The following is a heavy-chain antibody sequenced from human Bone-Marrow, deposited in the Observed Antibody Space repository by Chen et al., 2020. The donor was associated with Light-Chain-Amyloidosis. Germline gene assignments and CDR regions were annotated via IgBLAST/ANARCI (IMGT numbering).Heavy chain of an antibody. J-gene: IGHJ4*02. CDR2: IYPDDSDA. CDR3: ARRRDGYNFDY. D-gene: IGHD5-12*01. CDR1: GYTFPNYW. Sequence: EVQLEQSGPEVKKPGESLKISCKGPGYTFPNYWIGWVRQMPGKGLEWMGVIYPDDSDARYSSSFEGQVTISADKSITTAYLQWRSLKASDTAMYYCARRRDGYNFDYWGQGTLVTVSS. V-gene: IGHV5-51*01.